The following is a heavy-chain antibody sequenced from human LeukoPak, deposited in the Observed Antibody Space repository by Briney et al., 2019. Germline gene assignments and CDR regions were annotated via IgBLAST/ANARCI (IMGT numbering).Heavy chain of an antibody. J-gene: IGHJ4*02. CDR2: ISGSGGST. D-gene: IGHD1-7*01. V-gene: IGHV3-23*01. Sequence: GGSLRLSCAASGFTFSSYAMSWVRQAPGKGLEWVSDISGSGGSTYYADSVKGRVTISRDNSKNTLYLQMNTLRAEDTAVYYCAKARRSGITGTTLFDYWGQGTLVTVSS. CDR3: AKARRSGITGTTLFDY. CDR1: GFTFSSYA.